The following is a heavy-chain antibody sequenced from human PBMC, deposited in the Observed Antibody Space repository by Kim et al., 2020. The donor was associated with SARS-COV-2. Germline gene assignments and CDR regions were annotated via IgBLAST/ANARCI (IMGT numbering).Heavy chain of an antibody. J-gene: IGHJ4*02. CDR2: ISSSSSYI. D-gene: IGHD1-26*01. Sequence: GGSLRLSCAASGFTFSSYSMNWVRQAPGKGLEWVSSISSSSSYIYYADSVKGRFTISRDNAKNSLYLQMNSLRAEDTAVYYCAPDSNIVGATFDYWGQGTLVTVSS. CDR1: GFTFSSYS. V-gene: IGHV3-21*01. CDR3: APDSNIVGATFDY.